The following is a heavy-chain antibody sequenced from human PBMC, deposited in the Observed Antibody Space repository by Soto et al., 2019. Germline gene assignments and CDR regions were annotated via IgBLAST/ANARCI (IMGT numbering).Heavy chain of an antibody. J-gene: IGHJ5*02. V-gene: IGHV3-74*01. Sequence: GGSLRLSCAASGFTISTYWMHWVRQVPGKGLVWVARIKSDGSVTNYVDSVEGRFTISRDNAKNTVYLQMNNLKGDDTAMYFCARDPTPGRNWFDPWGQGTMVTVSS. CDR3: ARDPTPGRNWFDP. CDR2: IKSDGSVT. CDR1: GFTISTYW.